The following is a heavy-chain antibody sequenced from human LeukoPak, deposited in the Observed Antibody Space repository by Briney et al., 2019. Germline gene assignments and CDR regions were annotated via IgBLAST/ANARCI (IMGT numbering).Heavy chain of an antibody. Sequence: SETLSLTCTVSGGSISSGDYYWSWIRQPPGKGLEWIGSIYYSGSTYYNPSLKSRVTISVDTSKNQFSLKLSSVTATDTAVYYCASTPYTIFGVVIMYYFDYWGQGTLVTVSS. J-gene: IGHJ4*02. V-gene: IGHV4-39*01. D-gene: IGHD3-3*01. CDR3: ASTPYTIFGVVIMYYFDY. CDR2: IYYSGST. CDR1: GGSISSGDYY.